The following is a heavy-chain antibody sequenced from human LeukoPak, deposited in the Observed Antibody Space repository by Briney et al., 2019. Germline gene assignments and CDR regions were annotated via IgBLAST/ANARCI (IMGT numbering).Heavy chain of an antibody. D-gene: IGHD2-15*01. V-gene: IGHV4-30-4*01. CDR2: IYYSGST. CDR1: GGSVSSGDYY. J-gene: IGHJ4*02. Sequence: SETLSLTCTVSGGSVSSGDYYWSWIRQPPGKGLEWIGHIYYSGSTYYNPSLKSRVTISVDTSKNQFSLKLSSVTAADTAVYYCARVAVVAARPFDYWGQGTLVTVSS. CDR3: ARVAVVAARPFDY.